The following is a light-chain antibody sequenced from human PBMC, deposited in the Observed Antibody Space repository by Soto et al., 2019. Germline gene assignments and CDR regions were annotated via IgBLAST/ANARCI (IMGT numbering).Light chain of an antibody. CDR2: EGN. J-gene: IGLJ2*01. CDR3: CSYAGQRVV. V-gene: IGLV2-23*01. Sequence: QSALTQPASVSGSPVRSITISCTYNLVSWYQQHPGKAPKLMIYEGNKRPSGVSNRFSGSKSGNTASLTISGLQAEGEADYYCCSYAGQRVVFGGGTKLTVL. CDR1: YNL.